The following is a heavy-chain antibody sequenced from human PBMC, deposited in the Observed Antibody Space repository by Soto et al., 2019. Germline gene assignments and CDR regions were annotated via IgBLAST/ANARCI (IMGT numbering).Heavy chain of an antibody. CDR2: IRSKANSYAT. D-gene: IGHD3-3*01. V-gene: IGHV3-73*01. CDR3: TSGRITIFGVVIPPFDY. Sequence: GGSLRLSCAASGFTFSGSAMHWVRQASGKGLEWVGRIRSKANSYATAYAASVKGRFTISRDDSKNTAYLQMNSLKTEDTAVYYCTSGRITIFGVVIPPFDYWGQGTLVTVSS. J-gene: IGHJ4*02. CDR1: GFTFSGSA.